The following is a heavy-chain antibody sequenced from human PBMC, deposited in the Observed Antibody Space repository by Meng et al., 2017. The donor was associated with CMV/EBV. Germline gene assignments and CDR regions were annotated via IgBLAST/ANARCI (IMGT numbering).Heavy chain of an antibody. CDR3: AKGPFGVVTSLYFDY. V-gene: IGHV1-46*01. J-gene: IGHJ4*02. D-gene: IGHD3-3*01. Sequence: ASVKVSCKASGYTFTSYYMHWVRQAPGQGLEWMGIINPSGGSTSYAQKFQGRVTMTRDTSTSTVYMELSSLRSEDTAVYYCAKGPFGVVTSLYFDYWGQGTLVTVSS. CDR1: GYTFTSYY. CDR2: INPSGGST.